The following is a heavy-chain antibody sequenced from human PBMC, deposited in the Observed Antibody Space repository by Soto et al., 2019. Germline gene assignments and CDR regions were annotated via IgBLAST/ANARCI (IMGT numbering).Heavy chain of an antibody. CDR1: GFTFINAL. CDR3: TTDRVRFLEWIYYYGMDV. CDR2: IKSKTDGGTT. Sequence: GSLRLSCAASGFTFINALMSWVRQAPGKGREWVGRIKSKTDGGTTDYAATVKGRFTISRDDSKNTLYLQMNSLKTEDTAVYYCTTDRVRFLEWIYYYGMDVWGQGTTVTVSS. J-gene: IGHJ6*02. V-gene: IGHV3-15*01. D-gene: IGHD3-3*01.